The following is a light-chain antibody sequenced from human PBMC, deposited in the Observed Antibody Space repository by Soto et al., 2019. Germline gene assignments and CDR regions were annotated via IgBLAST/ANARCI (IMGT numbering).Light chain of an antibody. J-gene: IGLJ1*01. CDR1: SSDVGAYDY. CDR3: SSYSTGSTLFV. CDR2: DVT. V-gene: IGLV2-14*01. Sequence: QSALTQPASVSGSPGQSITISCTGSSSDVGAYDYVSWYQQHPGNTPKLMIYDVTNRPSGVSNRFSGSKSGNTASLTISGLQAEDEADYDCSSYSTGSTLFVFGPGTKLTVL.